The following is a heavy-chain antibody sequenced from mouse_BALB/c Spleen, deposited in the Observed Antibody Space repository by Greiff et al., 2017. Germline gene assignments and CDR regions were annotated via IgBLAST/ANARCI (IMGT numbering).Heavy chain of an antibody. CDR3: ARLGRFAY. CDR1: GYTFTDYY. Sequence: EVKLMESGPELVKPGASVKMSCKASGYTFTDYYMDWVKQSHGESFEWIGRVNPYNGGTSYNQKFKGKATLTVDKSSSTAYMELNSLTSEDSAVYYCARLGRFAYWGQGTLVTVSA. D-gene: IGHD4-1*01. V-gene: IGHV1-19*01. CDR2: VNPYNGGT. J-gene: IGHJ3*01.